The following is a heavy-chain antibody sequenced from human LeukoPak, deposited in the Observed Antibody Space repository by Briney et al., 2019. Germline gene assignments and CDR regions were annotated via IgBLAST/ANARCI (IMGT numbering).Heavy chain of an antibody. J-gene: IGHJ4*02. D-gene: IGHD7-27*01. CDR1: GDSVSTNSAA. CDR3: AREDWGSGLD. V-gene: IGHV6-1*01. CDR2: TYYRSQWYS. Sequence: SQTLSLTCAISGDSVSTNSAAWAWIRQSPSRGLEWLGKTYYRSQWYSDYAVSVKGRITINSDTSKNQFSPQLNSVTPEDTAIYYCAREDWGSGLDWGQGTLVTVSS.